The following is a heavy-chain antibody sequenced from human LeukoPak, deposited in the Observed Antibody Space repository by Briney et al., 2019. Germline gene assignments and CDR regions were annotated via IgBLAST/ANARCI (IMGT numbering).Heavy chain of an antibody. CDR3: ARVAYYRVTADQITDAFDV. Sequence: GGSLRLSCAASGFTFSSYWMSWVRQAPGKGLEWVANIKQDGSEKYYVDSVKGRFTISRDNAKNSLYLQMNSLRAEDTAVYFCARVAYYRVTADQITDAFDVWGHGTVVTVSS. J-gene: IGHJ3*01. CDR2: IKQDGSEK. D-gene: IGHD2-21*02. V-gene: IGHV3-7*01. CDR1: GFTFSSYW.